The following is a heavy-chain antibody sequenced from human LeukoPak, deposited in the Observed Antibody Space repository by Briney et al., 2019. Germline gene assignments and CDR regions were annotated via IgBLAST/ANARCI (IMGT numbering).Heavy chain of an antibody. D-gene: IGHD1-14*01. CDR3: ARVDRPSDAFDI. J-gene: IGHJ3*02. CDR2: IYHSGST. V-gene: IGHV4-38-2*02. CDR1: GYSISSGYY. Sequence: SETLSLTCTVSGYSISSGYYWGWIRQPPGKGLEWIGSIYHSGSTYYNPSLKSRVTISVDTSKNQFSLKLSSVTAADTAVYYCARVDRPSDAFDIWGQGTMVTVSS.